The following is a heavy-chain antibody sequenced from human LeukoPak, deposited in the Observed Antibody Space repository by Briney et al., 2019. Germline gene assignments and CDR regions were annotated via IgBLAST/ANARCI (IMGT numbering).Heavy chain of an antibody. J-gene: IGHJ4*02. D-gene: IGHD1-7*01. CDR3: ARDTGTYYFAY. Sequence: SGTLSLTCAVSGGSISSSNWWSWVRQPPGKGLEWIGYIYYSGNTYYNPSLESRVTISIDTSKNHFSLKLSSVTAADTAVYYCARDTGTYYFAYWGQGTLVTVSS. CDR2: IYYSGNT. CDR1: GGSISSSNW. V-gene: IGHV4-4*02.